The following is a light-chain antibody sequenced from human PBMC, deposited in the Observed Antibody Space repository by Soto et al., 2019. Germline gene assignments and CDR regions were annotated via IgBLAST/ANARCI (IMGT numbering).Light chain of an antibody. CDR2: AAS. V-gene: IGKV3-20*01. CDR3: QQSVNSPIT. CDR1: QSVSSTY. J-gene: IGKJ5*01. Sequence: EIVLTQSPGTLSLSPGERATLSCRASQSVSSTYLAWYQQKPGQAPSLLIYAASTRATGIPDRFSGSGSGTDFTLTISRLEPEDFALYFCQQSVNSPITFGQGTRLEIK.